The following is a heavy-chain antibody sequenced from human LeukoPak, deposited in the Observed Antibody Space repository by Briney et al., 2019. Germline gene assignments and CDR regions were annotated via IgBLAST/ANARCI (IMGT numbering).Heavy chain of an antibody. J-gene: IGHJ4*02. V-gene: IGHV1-18*01. CDR2: ISAYNGNT. CDR1: GYTFTSYG. Sequence: ASVKVSCKASGYTFTSYGISWLRQAPGQGLEWMGWISAYNGNTNYAQKLQGRVTMTTDTSTITAYMELRSMRSDDTAVYYCARAGPREITMVRGVIIWGQGTLVTVSS. D-gene: IGHD3-10*01. CDR3: ARAGPREITMVRGVII.